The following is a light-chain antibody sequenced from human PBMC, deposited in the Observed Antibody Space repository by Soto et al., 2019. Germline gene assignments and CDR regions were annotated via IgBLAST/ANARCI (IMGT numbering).Light chain of an antibody. V-gene: IGKV1-27*01. CDR3: QKYNSAPLT. CDR2: ATS. CDR1: QGIAPN. Sequence: DVEMTQSPSSLPAFVGDRVTITCRATQGIAPNLAWFQQKPGKVPKLLIYATSTLESGVPSRFSGSRSGADFSLTINCLQPEDVGTEYWQKYNSAPLTFGGGTKVEIK. J-gene: IGKJ4*01.